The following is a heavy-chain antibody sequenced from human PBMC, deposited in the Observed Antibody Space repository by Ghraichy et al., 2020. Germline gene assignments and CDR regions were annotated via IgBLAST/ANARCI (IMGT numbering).Heavy chain of an antibody. V-gene: IGHV4-59*08. CDR3: ARQPRGRYCSGGSCYSQFDY. CDR1: GGSISSYY. CDR2: SYYSGST. Sequence: SETLSLTCTVSGGSISSYYWSWIRQPPGQGLEWIGYSYYSGSTNYNPSLKSRVTISVDTSKNQFSLKLSSVTAAATAVYYCARQPRGRYCSGGSCYSQFDYWGQGTLVTVSS. D-gene: IGHD2-15*01. J-gene: IGHJ4*02.